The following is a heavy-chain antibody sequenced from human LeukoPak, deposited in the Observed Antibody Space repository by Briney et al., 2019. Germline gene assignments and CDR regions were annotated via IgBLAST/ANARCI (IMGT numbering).Heavy chain of an antibody. Sequence: KTSETLSLTCTVSGGSISSGGYYWSWIRQHPGKGLEWIGYIYYSGSTYYNPSLKSRVTISVDTSKNQFSLKLSSVTAADTTVYYCARGLLGSNWFDPWGQGTLVTVSS. D-gene: IGHD5-12*01. V-gene: IGHV4-31*03. CDR3: ARGLLGSNWFDP. CDR1: GGSISSGGYY. CDR2: IYYSGST. J-gene: IGHJ5*02.